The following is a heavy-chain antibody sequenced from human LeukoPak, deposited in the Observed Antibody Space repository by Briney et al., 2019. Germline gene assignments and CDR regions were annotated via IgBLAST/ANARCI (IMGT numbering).Heavy chain of an antibody. CDR3: AKLGKIQLWANDTFDI. J-gene: IGHJ3*02. V-gene: IGHV3-23*01. CDR1: GFTFSSYA. Sequence: GGSLRLSCAASGFTFSSYAMSWVRQAPGKGLEWVSAISGSGGSTYYADSVKSRFTISRDNSKNTLYLQMNSLRAEDTAVYYCAKLGKIQLWANDTFDIWGQGTMVTVSS. CDR2: ISGSGGST. D-gene: IGHD5-18*01.